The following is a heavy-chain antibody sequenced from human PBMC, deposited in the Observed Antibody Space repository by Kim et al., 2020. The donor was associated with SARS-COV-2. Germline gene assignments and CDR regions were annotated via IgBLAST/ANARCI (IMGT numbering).Heavy chain of an antibody. CDR3: ARGLFWSGYFLT. J-gene: IGHJ5*02. Sequence: TYNPSLKSRVTISADTSKNQFSLKLSSVTAAYTAVYYCARGLFWSGYFLTWGQGTLVTVSS. V-gene: IGHV4-34*01. D-gene: IGHD3-3*01.